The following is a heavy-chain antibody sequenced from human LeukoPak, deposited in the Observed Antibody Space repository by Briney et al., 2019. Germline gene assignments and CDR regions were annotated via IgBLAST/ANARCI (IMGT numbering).Heavy chain of an antibody. CDR2: ISGSGGST. Sequence: GGSLRLSCAASGFIFSSYAMSWVRQAPGKGLEWVSAISGSGGSTYYADSVKGRFTISRDNSKNTLYLQMNSLRAEDTAVYYCAKDLNYYDSSGYYQIFDYWGQGTLVTVSS. V-gene: IGHV3-23*01. D-gene: IGHD3-22*01. CDR3: AKDLNYYDSSGYYQIFDY. CDR1: GFIFSSYA. J-gene: IGHJ4*02.